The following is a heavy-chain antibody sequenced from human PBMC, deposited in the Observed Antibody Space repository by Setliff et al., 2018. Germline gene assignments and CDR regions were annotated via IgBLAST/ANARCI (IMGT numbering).Heavy chain of an antibody. CDR3: AKQGDLAFDY. V-gene: IGHV1-2*02. Sequence: ASVKVSCKTSGYPFVGYFIYWMRQAPGQGLEWVGWIDPKSGRTKYAVKFQGRVTMTRDTSSSTIYMEVNSLTSDDTAVYSCAKQGDLAFDYWGQGTQVTVSS. J-gene: IGHJ4*02. CDR2: IDPKSGRT. CDR1: GYPFVGYF. D-gene: IGHD3-16*01.